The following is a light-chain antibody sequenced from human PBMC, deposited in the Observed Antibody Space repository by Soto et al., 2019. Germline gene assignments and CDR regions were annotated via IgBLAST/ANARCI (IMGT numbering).Light chain of an antibody. J-gene: IGKJ5*01. CDR3: REPSNWLLT. V-gene: IGKV3-11*01. Sequence: SVLTQLRAPLSLSPGERATLSWRASQSVSIYLAWLQQQPGQPPRLRIYDASNRATFILARFSGRGSGIDFSLTISSLAPEDVAVYYWREPSNWLLTIGRGTRLEIK. CDR2: DAS. CDR1: QSVSIY.